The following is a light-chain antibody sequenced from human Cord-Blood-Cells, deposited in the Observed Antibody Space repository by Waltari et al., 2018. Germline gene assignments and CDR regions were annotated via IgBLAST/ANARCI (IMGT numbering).Light chain of an antibody. CDR1: SSDVGGYNY. J-gene: IGLJ1*01. Sequence: QSALTQPRSVSGSPGKSVTISCTGTSSDVGGYNYVSWYQQHPGKAPKLMIYDVSKRPSGVPDHFSGSKSGNTASLTISGLQAEDEADYYCCSYAGSYVFGTGTKVTVL. V-gene: IGLV2-11*01. CDR2: DVS. CDR3: CSYAGSYV.